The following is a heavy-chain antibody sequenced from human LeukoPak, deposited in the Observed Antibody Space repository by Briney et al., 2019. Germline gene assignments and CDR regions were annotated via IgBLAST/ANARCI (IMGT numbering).Heavy chain of an antibody. D-gene: IGHD3-16*01. J-gene: IGHJ5*02. CDR1: GFTFSSYS. Sequence: KPGGSLRLSCAASGFTFSSYSMNWVRQAPGKGLEWVSSISSSSSYIYYEASVKGRFTISRDNAKNSLYLQMNSLRAEDTAVYYCAREGHYDYVWGSYSWFDPWGQGTLVTVSS. CDR3: AREGHYDYVWGSYSWFDP. CDR2: ISSSSSYI. V-gene: IGHV3-21*01.